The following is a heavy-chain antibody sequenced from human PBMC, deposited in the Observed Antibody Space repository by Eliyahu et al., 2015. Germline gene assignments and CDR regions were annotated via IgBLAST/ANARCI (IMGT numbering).Heavy chain of an antibody. CDR3: GGTAWGCESTSCDDY. J-gene: IGHJ4*02. CDR1: XFTFSNYN. CDR2: ISSSSSSI. D-gene: IGHD2-2*01. Sequence: EVQLVESGGGLVQPGGSLRLSCAASXFTFSNYNMXWVXQXXGKXLEWVSSISSSSSSIYYTDSVKGRFTISRDNAKNSLYLQMNSLRAEDTAVYYCGGTAWGCESTSCDDYWGQGTLVTVSS. V-gene: IGHV3-48*04.